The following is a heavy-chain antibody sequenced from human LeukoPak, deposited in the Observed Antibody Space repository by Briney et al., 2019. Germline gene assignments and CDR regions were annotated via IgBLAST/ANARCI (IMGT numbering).Heavy chain of an antibody. CDR1: GYTFTSYG. J-gene: IGHJ4*02. D-gene: IGHD3-22*01. Sequence: ASVKVSCKASGYTFTSYGISWVRRAPGQGLEWMGWISAYNGNTNYAQKLQGRVTMTTDTSTSTAYMELRSLRSDDTAVYYCLVYYYDSSGYPYYFDYWGQGTLVTVSS. V-gene: IGHV1-18*01. CDR2: ISAYNGNT. CDR3: LVYYYDSSGYPYYFDY.